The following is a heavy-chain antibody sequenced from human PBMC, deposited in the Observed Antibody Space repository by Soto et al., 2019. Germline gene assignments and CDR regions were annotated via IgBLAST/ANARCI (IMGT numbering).Heavy chain of an antibody. CDR2: ISGSGGST. CDR1: GFTFSSYA. D-gene: IGHD3-9*01. V-gene: IGHV3-64*04. J-gene: IGHJ4*02. Sequence: GGSLRLSCSASGFTFSSYALHWVRQAPGKGLQYVSAISGSGGSTYYADSVKGRFTISRDNSKNTLYLQMNSLRAEDTAVYYFARVLRYFDRESTFDYWAQRTRAPFSS. CDR3: ARVLRYFDRESTFDY.